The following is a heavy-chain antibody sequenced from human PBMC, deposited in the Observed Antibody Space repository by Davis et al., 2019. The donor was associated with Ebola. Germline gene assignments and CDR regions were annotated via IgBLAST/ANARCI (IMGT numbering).Heavy chain of an antibody. CDR3: ARAHYGVPLNY. Sequence: PGGSLRLSCAVSGLTVRSNYMSWVRQAPGKGLEWVSVIYGGGTTYYPESTKGRFIIPRDDSKNTVYLQMNSLGAEDTAVYYCARAHYGVPLNYWGQGTLVTVSS. CDR1: GLTVRSNY. CDR2: IYGGGTT. J-gene: IGHJ4*02. D-gene: IGHD4/OR15-4a*01. V-gene: IGHV3-66*01.